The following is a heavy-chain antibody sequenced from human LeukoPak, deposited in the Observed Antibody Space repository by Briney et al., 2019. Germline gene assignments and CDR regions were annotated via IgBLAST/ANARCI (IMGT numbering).Heavy chain of an antibody. CDR2: INPKSGGT. CDR1: GYTFTGYY. V-gene: IGHV1-2*02. J-gene: IGHJ6*01. CDR3: AGDDDGMYV. Sequence: ASVKVSCKGSGYTFTGYYMHWVRQAPGQGLEWMGWINPKSGGTNYAQKFQGRVTMTRDTSISTAYMELSRLPSDDTAVYYCAGDDDGMYVWGQGTTVTVSS.